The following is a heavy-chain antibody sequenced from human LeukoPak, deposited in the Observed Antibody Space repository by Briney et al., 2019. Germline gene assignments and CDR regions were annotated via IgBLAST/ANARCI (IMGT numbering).Heavy chain of an antibody. CDR2: ISGSNGIT. CDR3: AKGLGSYG. J-gene: IGHJ4*02. V-gene: IGHV3-23*01. CDR1: GFNFSTYA. Sequence: GGSLRLSCAASGFNFSTYAMTWVRQAPGKGLEWVSGISGSNGITYYADSVKARFTISRDNSKNTLYLQMNSLRAEDSALYYCAKGLGSYGWGQGTLVTVSS. D-gene: IGHD2-8*01.